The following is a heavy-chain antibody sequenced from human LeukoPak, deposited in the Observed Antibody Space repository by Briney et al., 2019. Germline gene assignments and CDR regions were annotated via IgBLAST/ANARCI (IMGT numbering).Heavy chain of an antibody. V-gene: IGHV4-34*01. CDR3: ARVGEMATRDFDY. CDR2: INHSGST. Sequence: KSSETLSLTCAVYGGSFSGYYWSWIRQPPGKGLEWIGEINHSGSTNYNPSLKSRVTISVDTSKNQFSLKLSSVTAADTAVYYCARVGEMATRDFDYWGQGTLVTVSS. D-gene: IGHD5-24*01. J-gene: IGHJ4*02. CDR1: GGSFSGYY.